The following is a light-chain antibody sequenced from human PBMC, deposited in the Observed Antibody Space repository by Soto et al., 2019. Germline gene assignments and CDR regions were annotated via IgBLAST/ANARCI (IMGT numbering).Light chain of an antibody. J-gene: IGLJ1*01. CDR3: AAWGDRLNGPSYV. CDR2: TNN. Sequence: QSVLTQPPSVSGTPGQTVTISCSGSTSNIGSNPVNWYQQLPGTAPRLLISTNNQRPSGVPDRFSGSRSGTSASLAISGLQSEDEADYDCAAWGDRLNGPSYVFGTGTKVTV. CDR1: TSNIGSNP. V-gene: IGLV1-44*01.